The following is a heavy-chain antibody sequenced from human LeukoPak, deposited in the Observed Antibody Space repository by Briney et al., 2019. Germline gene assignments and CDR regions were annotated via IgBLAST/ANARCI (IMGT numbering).Heavy chain of an antibody. D-gene: IGHD2-21*02. CDR2: INQAGSEK. Sequence: GGSLRLSCAASGFTFSNYWMSWVRQAPGRGLEWVANINQAGSEKYYVGSVKGRFTISGDNARNSLYLQMNSLRAEDTAVYYCARDKSYGDSSDYWGQGTLVTVSS. CDR3: ARDKSYGDSSDY. J-gene: IGHJ4*02. CDR1: GFTFSNYW. V-gene: IGHV3-7*01.